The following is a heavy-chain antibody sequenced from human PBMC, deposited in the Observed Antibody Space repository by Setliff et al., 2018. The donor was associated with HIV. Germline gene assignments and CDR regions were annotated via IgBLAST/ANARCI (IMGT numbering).Heavy chain of an antibody. J-gene: IGHJ4*02. CDR3: ARQLSNSFDY. D-gene: IGHD1-1*01. CDR2: IRPDNGNT. CDR1: GYTFTDDF. V-gene: IGHV1-2*02. Sequence: ASVKVSCKSSGYTFTDDFIHGVRQAPGQGLEWMGWIRPDNGNTRISQRFRGSVTMTRDRSINTAYMELSGLTSDDTAVYYCARQLSNSFDYWGQGALVTVSS.